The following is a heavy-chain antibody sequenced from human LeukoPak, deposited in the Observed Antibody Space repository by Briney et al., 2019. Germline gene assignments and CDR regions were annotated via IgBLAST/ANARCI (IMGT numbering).Heavy chain of an antibody. CDR1: GFTVRTYW. CDR2: IKQNGSET. Sequence: GGSLRLSCAASGFTVRTYWMSWVRQAPGKGLEWEANIKQNGSETYYVDSVKGRFTISRDNAKNSLYLQMNSLRAKDTALYYCARVYFYDLSGDYYHDYYFDDWGQGTLVTVSS. D-gene: IGHD3-22*01. CDR3: ARVYFYDLSGDYYHDYYFDD. V-gene: IGHV3-7*01. J-gene: IGHJ4*02.